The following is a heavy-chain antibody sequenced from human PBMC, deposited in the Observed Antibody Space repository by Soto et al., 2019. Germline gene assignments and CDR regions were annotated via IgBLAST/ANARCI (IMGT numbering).Heavy chain of an antibody. J-gene: IGHJ4*02. CDR1: GFTFSSYA. CDR3: ARDDEGGSYCDIGY. Sequence: GGSLRLSCAASGFTFSSYAMSWVRQAPGKGLEWVSAISGSGGSTYYADSVKGRFTISRDNSKSTLYLQVNSLRTEDSAVYYCARDDEGGSYCDIGYWGQGTLVTVSS. CDR2: ISGSGGST. D-gene: IGHD3-16*02. V-gene: IGHV3-23*01.